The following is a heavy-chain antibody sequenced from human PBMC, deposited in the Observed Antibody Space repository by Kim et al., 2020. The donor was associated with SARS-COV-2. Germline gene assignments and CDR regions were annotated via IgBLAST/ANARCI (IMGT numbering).Heavy chain of an antibody. J-gene: IGHJ6*02. CDR3: ARDLPTYGMDV. Sequence: SHNPTPKGRVTHSVDTSKNQFSLKLSSVTAADTAVYYCARDLPTYGMDVWGQGTTVTVSS. V-gene: IGHV4-31*02.